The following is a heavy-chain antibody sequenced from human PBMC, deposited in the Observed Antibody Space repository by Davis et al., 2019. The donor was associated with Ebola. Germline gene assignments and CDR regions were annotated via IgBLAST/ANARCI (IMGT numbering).Heavy chain of an antibody. J-gene: IGHJ5*02. CDR3: AGQGGILGWFDP. CDR2: IYPGDSDT. CDR1: GYSFTSYW. V-gene: IGHV5-51*01. D-gene: IGHD3-16*01. Sequence: GESLILPCQGSGYSFTSYWIGWVRQMPVKGLEWMGIIYPGDSDTRYSPSFQGQVTISADKSIRTAYLQWSSLKASDTAMYYCAGQGGILGWFDPWGQGTLVTVSS.